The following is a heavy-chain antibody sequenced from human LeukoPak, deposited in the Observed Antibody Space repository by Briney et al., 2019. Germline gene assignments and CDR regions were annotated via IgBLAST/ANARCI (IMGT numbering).Heavy chain of an antibody. Sequence: PGGSLKLSCAASGFTFSSYGMHWVRQAPGKGLEWVAFIRYDGSNKYYADSVKGRFTIYRDNSKNTLYLQMNSLSAEDTAVYYCAKEETSGYSYGESSFDYWGQGTLVTVSS. D-gene: IGHD5-18*01. J-gene: IGHJ4*02. V-gene: IGHV3-30*02. CDR3: AKEETSGYSYGESSFDY. CDR1: GFTFSSYG. CDR2: IRYDGSNK.